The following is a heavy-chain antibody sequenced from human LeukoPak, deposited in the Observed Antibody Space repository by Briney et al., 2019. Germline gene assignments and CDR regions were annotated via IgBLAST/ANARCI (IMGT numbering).Heavy chain of an antibody. Sequence: PGGSLRLSCAASGFTFSSYSMNWVRQAPGKGLEWVSSISSSSGYIYYADSVKGRFTISRDNAKNSLYLQMNSLRAEDTAVYYCAKDREGYGAHWYFDLWGRGTLVTVSS. J-gene: IGHJ2*01. D-gene: IGHD5-12*01. CDR1: GFTFSSYS. V-gene: IGHV3-21*01. CDR2: ISSSSGYI. CDR3: AKDREGYGAHWYFDL.